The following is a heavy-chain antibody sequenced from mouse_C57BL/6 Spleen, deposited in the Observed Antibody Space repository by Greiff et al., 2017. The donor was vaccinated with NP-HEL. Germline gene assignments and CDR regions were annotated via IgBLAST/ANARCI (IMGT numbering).Heavy chain of an antibody. CDR2: IDPSDSET. V-gene: IGHV1-52*01. CDR3: ARSGYYAMDY. CDR1: GYTFTSYW. J-gene: IGHJ4*01. D-gene: IGHD3-1*01. Sequence: VKLQQPGAELVRPGSSVKLSCKASGYTFTSYWMHWVKQRPIQGLEWIGNIDPSDSETHYNQKFKDKATLTVDKSSSTADMQLSILTSEDSAVYYCARSGYYAMDYWGQGTSVTVSS.